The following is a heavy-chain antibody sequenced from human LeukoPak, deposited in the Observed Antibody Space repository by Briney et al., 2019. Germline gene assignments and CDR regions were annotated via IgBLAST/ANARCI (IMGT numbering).Heavy chain of an antibody. D-gene: IGHD6-19*01. V-gene: IGHV4-39*01. Sequence: PSETLSLTCTVSGGSVASSGCYWGWIRQPPGKGLEWVGSAYYTGKIYSTPSLKSRLTISVDTSKNQFALTLTSVTAADTAVYYCGRHVSNGWDYHYGLDVWGQGTTVTVSS. CDR1: GGSVASSGCY. J-gene: IGHJ6*02. CDR3: GRHVSNGWDYHYGLDV. CDR2: AYYTGKI.